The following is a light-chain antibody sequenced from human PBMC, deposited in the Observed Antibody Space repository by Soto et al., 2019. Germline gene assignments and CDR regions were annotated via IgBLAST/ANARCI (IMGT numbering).Light chain of an antibody. J-gene: IGKJ1*01. CDR2: GAS. V-gene: IGKV3-20*01. Sequence: EILLTQSPGTLSLSPGDRATLFCRASQSVSSSYLAWYRQRPGQAPRLLIYGASTRATDIPPRFSGSGSGTDFTLTISRLEPEDFAVYYCQQYGSTPRTFGQGTKLEIK. CDR3: QQYGSTPRT. CDR1: QSVSSSY.